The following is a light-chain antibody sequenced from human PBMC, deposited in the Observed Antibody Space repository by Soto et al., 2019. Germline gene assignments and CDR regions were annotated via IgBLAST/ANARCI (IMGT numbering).Light chain of an antibody. V-gene: IGLV2-14*01. Sequence: QSVLTQPASVSGSPGQSITISCTGTSSDVGGYNYVSWYQQQPGKAPKLIIYDVSSRPSGVSNRFSGSKSGNTASLTISGLQAEDEADYYCSSYTSSGTLVVFGAGTKLTVL. CDR3: SSYTSSGTLVV. CDR1: SSDVGGYNY. CDR2: DVS. J-gene: IGLJ2*01.